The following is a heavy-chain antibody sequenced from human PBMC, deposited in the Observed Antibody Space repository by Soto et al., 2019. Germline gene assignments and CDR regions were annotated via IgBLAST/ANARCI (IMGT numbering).Heavy chain of an antibody. V-gene: IGHV2-5*02. Sequence: QITLKEAGTTLMKPTQTLTLTCTFSGISLSTSGVGVGWIRQPPGTALEWLAIIYWDDDKRYTPSLKCRLTITKDTSKNQVFLTLTNMDPVDTATFFCAHSLYCSISACLFRVDAFDIWGQGTMVTVSS. CDR3: AHSLYCSISACLFRVDAFDI. J-gene: IGHJ3*02. D-gene: IGHD2-2*01. CDR2: IYWDDDK. CDR1: GISLSTSGVG.